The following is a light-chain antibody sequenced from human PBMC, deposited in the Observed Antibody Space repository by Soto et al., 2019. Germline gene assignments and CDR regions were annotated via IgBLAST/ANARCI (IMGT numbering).Light chain of an antibody. CDR3: QQYGSSSLT. CDR2: GAS. V-gene: IGKV3-20*01. J-gene: IGKJ4*01. CDR1: QSVSSSY. Sequence: EIVLTQSPGTLSLSPGERATLSCRASQSVSSSYLAWYQQKPGQAPRLLIYGASSRATGIPDRFSGSGSGTDFPLTISRLEPEYFAVYYCQQYGSSSLTFGGGTKVEIK.